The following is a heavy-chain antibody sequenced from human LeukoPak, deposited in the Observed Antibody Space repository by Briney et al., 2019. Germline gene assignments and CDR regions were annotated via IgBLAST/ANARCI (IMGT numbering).Heavy chain of an antibody. CDR2: ISDYNGNT. V-gene: IGHV1-18*01. CDR1: GYTFTSYG. J-gene: IGHJ4*02. Sequence: ASVKVSCKASGYTFTSYGISWVRQAPGQGLEWMGWISDYNGNTNYAQKFQGRVTITTDESTSTAYMELSSLRSEDTAVYYCARADYYDSSGYLLEVYYFDYWGQGTLVTVSS. CDR3: ARADYYDSSGYLLEVYYFDY. D-gene: IGHD3-22*01.